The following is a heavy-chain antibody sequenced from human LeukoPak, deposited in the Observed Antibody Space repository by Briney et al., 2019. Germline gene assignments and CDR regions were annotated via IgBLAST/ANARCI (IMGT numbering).Heavy chain of an antibody. Sequence: SETLSLTCAVYGGSFSGYYWSWIRQPPGKGLEWIGEINHSGSTNYNPSLKSRVTISVDTSKNQFSLKLSSVTAADTAVYYCARHRSVAGQDYFDYWGQGTLVTVSS. V-gene: IGHV4-34*01. CDR3: ARHRSVAGQDYFDY. J-gene: IGHJ4*02. CDR1: GGSFSGYY. CDR2: INHSGST. D-gene: IGHD6-19*01.